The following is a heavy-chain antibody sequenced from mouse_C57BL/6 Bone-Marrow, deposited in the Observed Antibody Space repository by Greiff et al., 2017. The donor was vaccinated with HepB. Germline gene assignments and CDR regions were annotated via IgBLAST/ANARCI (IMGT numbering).Heavy chain of an antibody. Sequence: EVKLMESGGGLVKPGGSLKLSCAASGFTFSSYAMSWVRQTPEKRLEWVATISDGGSYTYYPDNVKGRFTISRDNAKNNLYLQMSHLKSEDTAMYYCARDGRILRDAMDYWGQGTSVTVSS. CDR2: ISDGGSYT. CDR1: GFTFSSYA. CDR3: ARDGRILRDAMDY. J-gene: IGHJ4*01. V-gene: IGHV5-4*01. D-gene: IGHD1-1*01.